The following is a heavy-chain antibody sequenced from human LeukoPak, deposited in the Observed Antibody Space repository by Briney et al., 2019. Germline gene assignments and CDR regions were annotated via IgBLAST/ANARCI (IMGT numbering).Heavy chain of an antibody. V-gene: IGHV3-66*01. CDR2: IYSGGST. Sequence: PGGSLRLSCAASGFTVSSNYMSWVRQAPGKGLEWVSVIYSGGSTYYADSVKGRFTISRDNSKNTLYLQMNSLRAEDTAVYYCARSPWSVAGTYWGQGTLVTVSS. J-gene: IGHJ4*02. CDR3: ARSPWSVAGTY. D-gene: IGHD6-19*01. CDR1: GFTVSSNY.